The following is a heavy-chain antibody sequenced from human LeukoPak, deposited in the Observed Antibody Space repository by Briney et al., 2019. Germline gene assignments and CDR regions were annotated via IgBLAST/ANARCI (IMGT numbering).Heavy chain of an antibody. D-gene: IGHD3-22*01. V-gene: IGHV7-4-1*02. Sequence: ASVKVSCKASGYTFTNYAMNWVRQAPGQGLEWMGWINTNTGNPTYAQGFTGRFVFSLDTSVSTAYLQISSLKAEDTAVYYCARHRPGNTMIVNDAFDIWGQGTMVTVSS. CDR1: GYTFTNYA. J-gene: IGHJ3*02. CDR2: INTNTGNP. CDR3: ARHRPGNTMIVNDAFDI.